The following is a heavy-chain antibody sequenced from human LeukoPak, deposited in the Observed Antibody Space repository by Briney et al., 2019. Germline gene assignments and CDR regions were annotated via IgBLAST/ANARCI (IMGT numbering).Heavy chain of an antibody. V-gene: IGHV3-30*03. J-gene: IGHJ4*02. Sequence: QPGGSLRLSCAASGFTFSSYGMHWVRQAPGKGLEWVAVISYDGSNKYYADSVKGRFTISRDNSKNTLYLQMNSLRAEDTAVYYCALKGPPSGSWGPYYFDYWGQGTLVTVSS. CDR2: ISYDGSNK. CDR3: ALKGPPSGSWGPYYFDY. CDR1: GFTFSSYG. D-gene: IGHD6-13*01.